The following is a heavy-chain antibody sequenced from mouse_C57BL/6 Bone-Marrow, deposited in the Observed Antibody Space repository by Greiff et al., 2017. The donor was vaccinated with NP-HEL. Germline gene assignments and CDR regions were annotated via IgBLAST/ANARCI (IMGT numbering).Heavy chain of an antibody. V-gene: IGHV1-85*01. CDR1: GYTFTSYD. CDR2: IYPRDGST. Sequence: QVQLKQSGPELVKPGASVKLSCKASGYTFTSYDINWVKQRPGQGLEWIGWIYPRDGSTKYNQKFKGKATLTVDTSSSTAYTQLSSLTYEDSAVYYCARSPMKKNDGGQGTTRTVSS. J-gene: IGHJ2*01. D-gene: IGHD2-12*01. CDR3: ARSPMKKND.